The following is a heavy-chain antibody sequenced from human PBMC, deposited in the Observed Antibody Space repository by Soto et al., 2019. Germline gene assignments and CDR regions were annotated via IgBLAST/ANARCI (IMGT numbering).Heavy chain of an antibody. CDR1: GFTFKNYG. CDR2: ITDSGDTT. J-gene: IGHJ4*02. Sequence: PWGSLRLSCTASGFTFKNYGISCFRHSPFKGLEWVSIITDSGDTTYYADSVKGRFTISRDNSKNTLYLQMNGLRAEDTAVYYCAKGGHYYNGSPVDFDFWGPGTLVTVSS. D-gene: IGHD3-22*01. V-gene: IGHV3-23*01. CDR3: AKGGHYYNGSPVDFDF.